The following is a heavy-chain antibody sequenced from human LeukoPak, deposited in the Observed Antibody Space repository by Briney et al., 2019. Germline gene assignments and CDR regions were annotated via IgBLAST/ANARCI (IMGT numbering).Heavy chain of an antibody. CDR2: ISAYNGNT. CDR1: GYTFTAYY. D-gene: IGHD6-19*01. V-gene: IGHV1-18*04. CDR3: ARPVSSGWRNWFDP. Sequence: ASVKVSCKASGYTFTAYYMHWLRQAPGQGLEWMGWISAYNGNTNYAQKLQGRVTMTTDTSTSTAYMELRSLRSDDTAVYYCARPVSSGWRNWFDPWGQGTLVTVSS. J-gene: IGHJ5*02.